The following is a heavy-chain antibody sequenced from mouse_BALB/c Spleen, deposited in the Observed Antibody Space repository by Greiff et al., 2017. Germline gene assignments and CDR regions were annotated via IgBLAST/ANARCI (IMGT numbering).Heavy chain of an antibody. D-gene: IGHD1-1*01. CDR1: GYTFTSYN. J-gene: IGHJ4*01. Sequence: QVQLQQPGAELVKPGASVKMSCKASGYTFTSYNMHWVKQTPGQGLEWIGAIYPGNGDTSYNQKFKGKATLTADKSSSTAYMQLSSLTSEDSAVYYCARSYGSSPHYAMDYWGQGTSVTVSS. CDR2: IYPGNGDT. V-gene: IGHV1-12*01. CDR3: ARSYGSSPHYAMDY.